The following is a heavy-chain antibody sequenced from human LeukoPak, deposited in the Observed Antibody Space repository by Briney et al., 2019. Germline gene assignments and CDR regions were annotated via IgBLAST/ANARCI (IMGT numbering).Heavy chain of an antibody. V-gene: IGHV1-69*05. D-gene: IGHD6-19*01. CDR3: ARDVRYSSGWDCYYYMDV. J-gene: IGHJ6*03. CDR1: GGTFSSYA. CDR2: IIPIFGTA. Sequence: SVKVSCKASGGTFSSYAISWVRQAPGQGLEWMGRIIPIFGTANYAQKFQGRVTITTDESTSTAYMELSSLRSEDTAVYYCARDVRYSSGWDCYYYMDVWGKGTTVTVSS.